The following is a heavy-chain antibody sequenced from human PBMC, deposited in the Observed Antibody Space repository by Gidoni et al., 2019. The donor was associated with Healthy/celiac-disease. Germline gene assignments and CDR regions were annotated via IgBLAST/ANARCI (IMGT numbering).Heavy chain of an antibody. Sequence: QLQLVQSRAEVKNPGASVKVSCTSSGGTFSSYAFSWVRQAPGQGLEWMGGIIPIFGTANYEQKVQGRVTITADESTSTAYMELSSLRSEDTDVYYCASNVLRDPWGQGTLVTVSS. CDR2: IIPIFGTA. J-gene: IGHJ5*02. V-gene: IGHV1-69*01. CDR3: ASNVLRDP. D-gene: IGHD3-3*01. CDR1: GGTFSSYA.